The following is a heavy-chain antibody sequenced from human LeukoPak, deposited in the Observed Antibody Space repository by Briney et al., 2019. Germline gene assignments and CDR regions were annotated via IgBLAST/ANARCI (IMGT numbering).Heavy chain of an antibody. D-gene: IGHD4-11*01. Sequence: SETLSLTCTVSGGSISSYYWSWIRQLPGKGLEWIGYIYYSGSTNYNPSLKSRVTISVDTSKNQFSLKLSSVTAADTAVYYCARYSNYGDYYYYYMDVWGKGTTVTVSS. V-gene: IGHV4-59*01. CDR2: IYYSGST. CDR1: GGSISSYY. CDR3: ARYSNYGDYYYYYMDV. J-gene: IGHJ6*03.